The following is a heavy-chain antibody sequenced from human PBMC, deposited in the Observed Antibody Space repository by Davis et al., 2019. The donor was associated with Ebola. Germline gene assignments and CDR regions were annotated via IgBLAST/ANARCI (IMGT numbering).Heavy chain of an antibody. D-gene: IGHD1-14*01. CDR3: ARLLFRWGTPPLYFDY. Sequence: PGGSLRLSCTVSGGSISSSSYYWGWIRQPPGKGLEWIGSIYYNGSTYYNPSLKSRVTISVDTSKNQFSLKLSSVTAADTAVYYCARLLFRWGTPPLYFDYWGQGTLVTVSS. V-gene: IGHV4-39*01. J-gene: IGHJ4*02. CDR1: GGSISSSSYY. CDR2: IYYNGST.